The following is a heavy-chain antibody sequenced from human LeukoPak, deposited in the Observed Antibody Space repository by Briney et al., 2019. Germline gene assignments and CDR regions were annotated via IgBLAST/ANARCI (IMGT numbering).Heavy chain of an antibody. CDR1: EFTFSNYA. CDR3: AKGRHSSSGMFDY. D-gene: IGHD1-26*01. V-gene: IGHV3-23*01. CDR2: ITGSTYRT. J-gene: IGHJ4*02. Sequence: PGGSLRLSCAASEFTFSNYAMTWVRQAPGKGLQWVSTITGSTYRTYYVESVRGRFTISRDNSKNTLFLQMNSLRAEDTAVYYCAKGRHSSSGMFDYWGQGTLVGVSS.